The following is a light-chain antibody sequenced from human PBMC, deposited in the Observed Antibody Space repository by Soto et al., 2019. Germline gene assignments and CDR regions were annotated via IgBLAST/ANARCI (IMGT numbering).Light chain of an antibody. J-gene: IGKJ5*01. CDR1: QSVSSS. Sequence: EIVMTQSPATLSVSPGETATLSCRASQSVSSSLAWYQQQPGQAPRLVIYGASTRATGIPARFSGSGSGTDFTLTINRLEPEDFAVYYCQQYGSSITFGQGTRLEIK. CDR2: GAS. V-gene: IGKV3-15*01. CDR3: QQYGSSIT.